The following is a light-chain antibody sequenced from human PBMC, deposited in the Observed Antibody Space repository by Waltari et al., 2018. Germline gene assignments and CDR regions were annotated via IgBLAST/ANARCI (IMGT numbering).Light chain of an antibody. Sequence: IVLTQSPGTLSLSPGERATLSCRASQSVGRSLAWYQQKPGQAPRLVIYGASSRATGIPYRFRGSGSGTDFSLTISRLEPEDFAVYYCQHYVRLPATFGQGTKVEIK. V-gene: IGKV3-20*01. CDR2: GAS. CDR1: QSVGRS. J-gene: IGKJ1*01. CDR3: QHYVRLPAT.